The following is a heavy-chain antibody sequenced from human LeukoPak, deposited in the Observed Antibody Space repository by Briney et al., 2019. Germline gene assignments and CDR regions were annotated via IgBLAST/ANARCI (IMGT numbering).Heavy chain of an antibody. Sequence: SETLSLTCTVSGGSISSYYWSWIRQPPGKGLEWIGYIYYSGSTNYNPSLKSRVTISVDTSKNQFSLKLSSVTAADTAVYYCARQPPVDCGGDCYPRPGAFDTWGQGTMVTVSS. J-gene: IGHJ3*02. CDR3: ARQPPVDCGGDCYPRPGAFDT. V-gene: IGHV4-59*08. CDR1: GGSISSYY. D-gene: IGHD2-21*02. CDR2: IYYSGST.